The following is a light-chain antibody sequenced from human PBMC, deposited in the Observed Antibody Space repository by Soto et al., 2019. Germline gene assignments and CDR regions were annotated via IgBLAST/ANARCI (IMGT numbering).Light chain of an antibody. Sequence: ALTQPRSVSGSPGQSVTISCTGTSSDVGGYNYVSWYQQHPGKAPKLMIYDVSKRPSGVPDRFSGSKSGNTASLTISGLQAEDEADYYCCSYAGSYTGVFGTGTKVTVL. V-gene: IGLV2-11*01. CDR1: SSDVGGYNY. CDR3: CSYAGSYTGV. J-gene: IGLJ1*01. CDR2: DVS.